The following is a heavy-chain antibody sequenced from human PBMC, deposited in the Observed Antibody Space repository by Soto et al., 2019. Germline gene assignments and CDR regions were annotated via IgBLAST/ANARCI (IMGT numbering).Heavy chain of an antibody. CDR1: GDTFTDYY. CDR3: ARGGHVVVVTAALDY. CDR2: VNPSGGHT. D-gene: IGHD2-21*02. J-gene: IGHJ4*02. V-gene: IGHV1-46*01. Sequence: QVQLVQSGAEVKKPGASVKVSCKASGDTFTDYYIHWVRQAPGQGLEWMGTVNPSGGHTTYAQHFLGRMTXTXXXSXGTPYMELTSLTSEDTAVYYCARGGHVVVVTAALDYWGQGTLVTVSS.